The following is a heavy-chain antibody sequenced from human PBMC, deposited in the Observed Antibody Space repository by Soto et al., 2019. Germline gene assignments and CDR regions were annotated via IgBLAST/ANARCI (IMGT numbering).Heavy chain of an antibody. CDR1: GAALNSGNYY. D-gene: IGHD2-21*01. V-gene: IGHV4-31*03. Sequence: SEPLSLTGSVSGAALNSGNYYWSWIRQVPGKGLEWIGHIYVTGAVDYNPSLRDRITISQDTSERQFSLNLRLVTAADTAVYYCARLRIATNNYKWFDPWGQGTLVTVSS. CDR3: ARLRIATNNYKWFDP. CDR2: IYVTGAV. J-gene: IGHJ5*02.